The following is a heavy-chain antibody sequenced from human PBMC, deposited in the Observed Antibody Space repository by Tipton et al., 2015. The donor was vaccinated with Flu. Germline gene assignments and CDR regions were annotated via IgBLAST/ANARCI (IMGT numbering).Heavy chain of an antibody. CDR3: TSDTYRDNNCYYGMDV. Sequence: RSLRLSCAASGFTFEDHVMHWVREAPGKGLEWVSGISGDIGTIGYEDSVQGRFTISRDTAKNSLFLQMNSLRVEDTALYYFTSDTYRDNNCYYGMDVWGQGRTVTGSS. D-gene: IGHD4-11*01. CDR1: GFTFEDHV. CDR2: ISGDIGTI. J-gene: IGHJ6*02. V-gene: IGHV3-9*01.